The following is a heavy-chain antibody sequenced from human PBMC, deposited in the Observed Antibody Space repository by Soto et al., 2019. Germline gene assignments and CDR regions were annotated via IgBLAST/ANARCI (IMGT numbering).Heavy chain of an antibody. CDR2: ISPTGGST. V-gene: IGHV3-23*01. CDR1: GFSFSSYA. J-gene: IGHJ4*02. Sequence: EVQLLESGGGLVHPGGSLRLSCATSGFSFSSYAMTCLRQAPGKGLEWVSTISPTGGSTYYADSVTGRFTISRDDSKNTLYLHMNSLRAEDTATYYCAKDLLQWLGGSGPFDYWGQGTLVTVSS. D-gene: IGHD6-19*01. CDR3: AKDLLQWLGGSGPFDY.